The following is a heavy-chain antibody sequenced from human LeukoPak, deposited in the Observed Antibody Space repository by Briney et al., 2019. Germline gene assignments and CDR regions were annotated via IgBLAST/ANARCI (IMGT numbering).Heavy chain of an antibody. D-gene: IGHD2-8*01. V-gene: IGHV3-30*02. CDR3: AKDWPFFVYDYFDY. CDR2: IRYDGSNK. J-gene: IGHJ4*02. Sequence: GGSLRLSCAAPGFTFSSYGMHWVRQAPGKGLEWVAFIRYDGSNKYYADSVKGRFTISRDNSKNTLYLQMNSLRAEDTAVYYCAKDWPFFVYDYFDYWGQGTLVTVSS. CDR1: GFTFSSYG.